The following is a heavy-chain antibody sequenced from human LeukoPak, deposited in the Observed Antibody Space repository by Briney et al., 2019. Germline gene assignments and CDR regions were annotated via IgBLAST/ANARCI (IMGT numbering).Heavy chain of an antibody. CDR1: GFTLSSYT. CDR3: ARGLRDRYGMDV. D-gene: IGHD5-12*01. Sequence: GGSLRLSCAASGFTLSSYTMNWVRQAPGKRLEWVSSISGDTFYIYYADFVKGRFTISRDNARNTVYLQINSLIAEDTAVYYCARGLRDRYGMDVWGQGTTVTVSS. V-gene: IGHV3-21*01. CDR2: ISGDTFYI. J-gene: IGHJ6*02.